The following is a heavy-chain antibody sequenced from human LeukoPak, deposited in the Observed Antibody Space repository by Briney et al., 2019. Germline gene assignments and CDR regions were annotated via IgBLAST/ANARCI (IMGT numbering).Heavy chain of an antibody. Sequence: EGSLRLSCAASGFTFSNFGMNWVRQAPGKGLEWVSNISGSGSGGSTYYADSVKGRFTISRDNSKNTLYLQMNSLRAEDTAVYYCAKSGYNRFDYWGQGTLVSVSS. V-gene: IGHV3-23*01. CDR3: AKSGYNRFDY. J-gene: IGHJ4*02. CDR1: GFTFSNFG. CDR2: ISGSGSGGST. D-gene: IGHD5-24*01.